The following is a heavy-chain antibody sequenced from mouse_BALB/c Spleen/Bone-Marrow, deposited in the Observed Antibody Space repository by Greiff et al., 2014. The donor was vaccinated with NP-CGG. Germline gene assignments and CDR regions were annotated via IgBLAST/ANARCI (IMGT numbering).Heavy chain of an antibody. CDR3: ARGDGYAMDY. CDR2: IDPENGNT. J-gene: IGHJ4*01. Sequence: DVHLVESGAEIVRPGALVKLSCKASGFNIKDYYMQWVKQRPEQDLEWIGWIDPENGNTIYDPKFQGKASITADTSSNTAYLQLSSLTSEDTAVYYCARGDGYAMDYWGQGTSVTVSS. V-gene: IGHV14-1*02. CDR1: GFNIKDYY.